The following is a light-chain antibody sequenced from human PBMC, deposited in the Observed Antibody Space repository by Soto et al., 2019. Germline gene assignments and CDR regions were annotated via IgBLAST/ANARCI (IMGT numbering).Light chain of an antibody. V-gene: IGLV1-40*01. CDR2: GNS. Sequence: QSVLTQPPSVSGAPGQRVTISCTGSSSNIGAGYDVHWYQQLPGTAPKLLIYGNSNRPSGVPDRFSGSKSGTSASLAITGLEVEDEADYYCQSFDSSLSGYVLFGGGTKLTVL. CDR1: SSNIGAGYD. J-gene: IGLJ2*01. CDR3: QSFDSSLSGYVL.